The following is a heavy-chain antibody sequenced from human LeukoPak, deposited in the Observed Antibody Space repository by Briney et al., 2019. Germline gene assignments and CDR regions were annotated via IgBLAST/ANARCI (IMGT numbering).Heavy chain of an antibody. CDR2: IYPGDSET. D-gene: IGHD2-2*01. Sequence: GESLHISCKGSGYTFTSYWIGWVRQLPGKGLEWMGIIYPGDSETRYSPSFQGQVTFSADKSITTAYLQWSSLKASDTAIYYCARQYASFDYWGQGTLVTVSS. J-gene: IGHJ4*02. CDR3: ARQYASFDY. V-gene: IGHV5-51*01. CDR1: GYTFTSYW.